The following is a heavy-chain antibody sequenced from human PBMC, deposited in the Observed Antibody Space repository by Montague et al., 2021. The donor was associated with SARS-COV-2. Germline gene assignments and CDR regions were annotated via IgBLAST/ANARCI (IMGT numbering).Heavy chain of an antibody. V-gene: IGHV4-34*01. CDR1: GGSFGDDH. CDR2: IKQSGST. CDR3: ARGHLSVSMIVVVFTSASYYFDY. J-gene: IGHJ4*02. D-gene: IGHD3-22*01. Sequence: SETLSLTCGVYGGSFGDDHWSWIRQPPGKGLEWIGDIKQSGSTNYNPPLKSRVTISVDTSRNQFSLKLTSVTAADTAVYFCARGHLSVSMIVVVFTSASYYFDYWGQGALVTVSS.